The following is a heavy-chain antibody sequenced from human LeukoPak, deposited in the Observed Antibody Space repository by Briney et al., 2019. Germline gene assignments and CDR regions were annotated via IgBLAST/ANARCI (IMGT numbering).Heavy chain of an antibody. CDR1: GYTFTSYA. J-gene: IGHJ5*02. CDR2: INAGNGNT. V-gene: IGHV1-3*01. D-gene: IGHD3-10*01. CDR3: ARDSYTYYYGSGSYYFFGWFDP. Sequence: GASVKVSCKASGYTFTSYAMHWVRQAPGQRLEWMGWINAGNGNTKYSQKFQGRVTITRDTSASTAYMGLSSLRSEDTAVYYCARDSYTYYYGSGSYYFFGWFDPWGQGTLVTVSS.